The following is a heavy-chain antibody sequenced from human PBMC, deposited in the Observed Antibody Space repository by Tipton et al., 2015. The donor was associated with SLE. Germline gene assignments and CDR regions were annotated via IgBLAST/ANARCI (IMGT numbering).Heavy chain of an antibody. Sequence: TLSLTCNVSGASISSSDYSWGWMRQPPGEGLEWIGTIYYNGGTHSNPSLKSRVSISVDTSKNQLPLKLISVTAADTAVYFCARQMRIIASAGRYCFDFWGRGTLVTVSS. CDR3: ARQMRIIASAGRYCFDF. CDR1: GASISSSDYS. J-gene: IGHJ4*02. CDR2: IYYNGGT. V-gene: IGHV4-39*01. D-gene: IGHD6-13*01.